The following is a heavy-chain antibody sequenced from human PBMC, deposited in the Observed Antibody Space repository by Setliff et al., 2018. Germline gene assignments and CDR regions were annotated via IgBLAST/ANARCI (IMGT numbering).Heavy chain of an antibody. CDR1: GYPFISYG. CDR2: ISGYNGNT. J-gene: IGHJ4*02. CDR3: ARVPRLEWLLPTFDS. D-gene: IGHD3-3*01. V-gene: IGHV1-18*01. Sequence: SVKVSCKTSGYPFISYGLSWMRQAPGQGLEWMGWISGYNGNTEYAQNLQGRVTMTMDTSTSTAYMELRSLTSDDTAVYYCARVPRLEWLLPTFDSWGQGTLVTVSS.